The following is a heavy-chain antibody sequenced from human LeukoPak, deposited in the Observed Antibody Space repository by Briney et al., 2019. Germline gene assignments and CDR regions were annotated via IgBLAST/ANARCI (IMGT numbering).Heavy chain of an antibody. CDR2: INHSGST. D-gene: IGHD1-1*01. CDR1: GGSFSGYY. J-gene: IGHJ4*02. V-gene: IGHV4-34*01. CDR3: AGQERTRVKRGPFDY. Sequence: SETLSLTCAVYGGSFSGYYWSWIRQPPGKGLEWIGEINHSGSTNYNPSLKSRVTISVDTSKNQFSLKLSSVTAADTAVYYCAGQERTRVKRGPFDYWGQGTLDTVSS.